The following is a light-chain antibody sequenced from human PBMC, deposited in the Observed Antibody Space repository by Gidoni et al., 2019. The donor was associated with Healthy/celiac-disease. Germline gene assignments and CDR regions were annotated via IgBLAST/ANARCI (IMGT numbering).Light chain of an antibody. J-gene: IGKJ2*03. CDR1: QSVSSY. V-gene: IGKV3-11*01. CDR2: DAS. Sequence: EIVLTQSPATLSLSPGERATLSCRASQSVSSYLAWYQQKPGQAPRLLIYDASNRATGIPARFSGSGSGTDFTLTISSLEPEDFAVYYCQQRSHWPGSFGQXTKLEIK. CDR3: QQRSHWPGS.